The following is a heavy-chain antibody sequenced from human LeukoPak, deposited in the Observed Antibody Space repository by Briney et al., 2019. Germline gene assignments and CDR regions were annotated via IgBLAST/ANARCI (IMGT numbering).Heavy chain of an antibody. J-gene: IGHJ5*02. D-gene: IGHD3-3*01. CDR1: GYSISSGYF. CDR3: ARDLRTIFGVGKSGWFDP. Sequence: SETLSLTCAVSGYSISSGYFWGWIRQPPGKGLEWIGSIYHSGSTYYNPSLKSRVTISVDTSKNQFSLKLSSVTAADTAVYYCARDLRTIFGVGKSGWFDPWGQGTLVTVSS. V-gene: IGHV4-38-2*02. CDR2: IYHSGST.